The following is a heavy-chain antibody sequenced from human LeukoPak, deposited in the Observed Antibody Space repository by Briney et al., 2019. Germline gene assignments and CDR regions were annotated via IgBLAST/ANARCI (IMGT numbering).Heavy chain of an antibody. Sequence: PSETLSLTCTVSGGSISGRSYYWDWIRQPPGKGLEWIGSISYSGSTYYKPSLQSRVTMSVDTSKNQFSLRMSSVTAADTAVYYCVTTCGRGGIDPGTSGYINYWGQGTLVTVSS. CDR2: ISYSGST. CDR3: VTTCGRGGIDPGTSGYINY. CDR1: GGSISGRSYY. D-gene: IGHD3-22*01. V-gene: IGHV4-39*01. J-gene: IGHJ4*02.